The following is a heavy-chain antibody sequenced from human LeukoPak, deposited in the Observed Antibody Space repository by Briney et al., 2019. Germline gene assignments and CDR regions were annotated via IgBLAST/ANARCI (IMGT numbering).Heavy chain of an antibody. J-gene: IGHJ3*02. CDR3: ASRYCGGDCYPTRHLDI. V-gene: IGHV1-69*04. D-gene: IGHD2-21*02. CDR1: GGTFSSYA. Sequence: SVKVSCKASGGTFSSYAIRWVRHAPGQGLEWMGRIIPIFGIANYAQKFHGRVTITADKSTSTAYMELSSLRSEDTAVYYCASRYCGGDCYPTRHLDIWGQGTMVTVSS. CDR2: IIPIFGIA.